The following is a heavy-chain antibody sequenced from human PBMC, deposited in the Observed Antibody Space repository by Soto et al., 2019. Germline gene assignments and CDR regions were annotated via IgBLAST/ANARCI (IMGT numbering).Heavy chain of an antibody. V-gene: IGHV1-2*02. CDR2: INPNSGGT. J-gene: IGHJ4*02. CDR1: GYTFTGYY. CDR3: ARRYCTNGVCLGPFDY. Sequence: QVQLVQSGAEVKKPGASVKVSCKASGYTFTGYYMHWVRQAPGQGLEWMGWINPNSGGTNYAQKFQGRVTMTRDTSISTAYMELSRLRSEDTAVYYCARRYCTNGVCLGPFDYWGQGTLVTVSS. D-gene: IGHD2-8*01.